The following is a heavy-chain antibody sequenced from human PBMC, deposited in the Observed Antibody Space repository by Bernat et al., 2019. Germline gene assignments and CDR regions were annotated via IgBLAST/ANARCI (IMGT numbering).Heavy chain of an antibody. D-gene: IGHD4-17*01. V-gene: IGHV1-2*02. CDR2: INPNSGGT. CDR1: GYTFTGYN. Sequence: QVQLVQSGAEVKKPGASVKVSCKASGYTFTGYNMHWVRKAPGQGLEWRGWINPNSGGTNYAQKFQGRGTMTRDTSISTAYMEVSRLRSGDSAVYYCAREELYGDYGYWGQGTLVTVSS. J-gene: IGHJ4*02. CDR3: AREELYGDYGY.